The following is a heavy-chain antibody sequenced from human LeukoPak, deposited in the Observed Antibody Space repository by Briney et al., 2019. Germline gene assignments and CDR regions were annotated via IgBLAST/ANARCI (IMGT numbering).Heavy chain of an antibody. J-gene: IGHJ4*02. CDR1: GGSFSGYY. Sequence: PSETLSLTCAVYGGSFSGYYWSWIRQPPGKGLEWIGEINHSGSTNYNPSLKSRVTISVDTSKNQFSLQLSSVTPEDTAVYYCARERLHDYSRTLDYWGQGTLVTVSS. CDR3: ARERLHDYSRTLDY. CDR2: INHSGST. D-gene: IGHD4-11*01. V-gene: IGHV4-34*01.